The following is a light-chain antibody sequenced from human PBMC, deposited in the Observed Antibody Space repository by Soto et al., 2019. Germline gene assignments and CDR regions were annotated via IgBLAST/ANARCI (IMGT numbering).Light chain of an antibody. CDR3: QKYDSAPWT. CDR2: AAS. V-gene: IGKV1-27*01. CDR1: QGISNY. Sequence: DIQMTQSPSSLSASVRDRVTITCRASQGISNYLAWYQQKPGKVPKLLIYAASTLQSVVPSRFSGSGSGTDFTLTISILQPEDVATYYCQKYDSAPWTCGQGTKLEIK. J-gene: IGKJ1*01.